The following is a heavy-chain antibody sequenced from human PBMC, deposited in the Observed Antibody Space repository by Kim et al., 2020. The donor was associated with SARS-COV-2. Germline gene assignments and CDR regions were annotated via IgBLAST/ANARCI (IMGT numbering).Heavy chain of an antibody. CDR2: ISAYNGNT. CDR3: ARDRGAVAANYYYGMDV. J-gene: IGHJ6*02. V-gene: IGHV1-18*01. D-gene: IGHD6-19*01. CDR1: GYTFTSYG. Sequence: ASVKVSCKASGYTFTSYGISWVRQAPGQGLEWMGWISAYNGNTNYAQKLQGRVTMTTDTSTSTAYMELRSLRSDDTAVYYCARDRGAVAANYYYGMDVWGQGTTVTASS.